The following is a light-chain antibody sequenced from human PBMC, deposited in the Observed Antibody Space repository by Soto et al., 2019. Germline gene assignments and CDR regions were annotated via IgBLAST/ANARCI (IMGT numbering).Light chain of an antibody. Sequence: DIQMTQSPSTLSTSVGDRVTITCRARQSISSGLAWYQQKPGKAPNLLIYKASNLQSVVPSRFSGSGSGTEFTLTISSLQPDDFATYYCQHYKSYPYTFGQGTKLEIK. CDR2: KAS. CDR3: QHYKSYPYT. V-gene: IGKV1-5*03. J-gene: IGKJ2*01. CDR1: QSISSG.